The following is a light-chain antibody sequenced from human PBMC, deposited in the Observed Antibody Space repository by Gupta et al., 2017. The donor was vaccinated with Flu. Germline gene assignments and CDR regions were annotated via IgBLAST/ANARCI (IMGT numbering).Light chain of an antibody. Sequence: HSALPQTACVYASPGQSITISCTGTSGHIGSYNYVSWYQLHPGKATKIFIYGVTNRPSGVYNRFSGSKAGDTASLTXSXLQAEDXADYYCSTWTSSTTIVFVGGTKVTVL. V-gene: IGLV2-14*01. CDR3: STWTSSTTIV. CDR2: GVT. CDR1: SGHIGSYNY. J-gene: IGLJ2*01.